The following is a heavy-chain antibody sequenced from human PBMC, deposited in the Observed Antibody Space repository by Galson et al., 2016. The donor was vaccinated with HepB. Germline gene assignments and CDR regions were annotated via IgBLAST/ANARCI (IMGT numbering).Heavy chain of an antibody. V-gene: IGHV3-66*03. CDR2: IYISGST. CDR3: ASVENFDY. CDR1: GFIVSSNY. J-gene: IGHJ4*02. D-gene: IGHD5-24*01. Sequence: SLRLSCAASGFIVSSNYMTWVRQAPGKGLEWVSIIYISGSTYYADSVKGRFTISRDNSKNTLYLQMNSLRPEDTAVYYCASVENFDYWGQGTLVTVSS.